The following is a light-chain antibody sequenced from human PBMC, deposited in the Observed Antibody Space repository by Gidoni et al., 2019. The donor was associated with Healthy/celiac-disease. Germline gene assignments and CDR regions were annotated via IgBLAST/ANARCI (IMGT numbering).Light chain of an antibody. J-gene: IGKJ2*01. Sequence: DTVMTQSPLSLPVTPGEPASISCRSSQSLLHSNGYNYLDWYLQKPGQSPQLLIDLGSNRASGVPDRFSGSGSGTDFTLKISRVEAEDVGVYYCMQALQTPYTFGQGTKLEIK. CDR1: QSLLHSNGYNY. CDR3: MQALQTPYT. V-gene: IGKV2-28*01. CDR2: LGS.